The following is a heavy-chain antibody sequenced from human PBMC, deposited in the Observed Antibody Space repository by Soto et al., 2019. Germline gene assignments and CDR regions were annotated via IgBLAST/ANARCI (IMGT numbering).Heavy chain of an antibody. D-gene: IGHD2-8*02. CDR1: GFSLSTSGMC. CDR2: IDWDDDK. J-gene: IGHJ6*02. V-gene: IGHV2-70*11. CDR3: ARSPRRIDFTDYYYGMDV. Sequence: SGPTLVNPTQSVTLTCTFSGFSLSTSGMCVSWIRQPPGKALEWLARIDWDDDKYYSTSLKTRLTISKDTSKNQVVLTMTNMDPVDTATYYCARSPRRIDFTDYYYGMDVWGQGTTVTVSS.